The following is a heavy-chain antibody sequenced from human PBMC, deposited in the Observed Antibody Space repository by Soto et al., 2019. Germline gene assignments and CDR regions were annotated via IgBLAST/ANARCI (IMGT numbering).Heavy chain of an antibody. CDR2: INAYNGDT. V-gene: IGHV1-3*01. D-gene: IGHD6-13*01. Sequence: GASVKVSCKASGYTFTSYAIHWVRQAPGQRLEWMGWINAYNGDTKYSQNFQGRVTMTRETSTSTAYMELRSLTSDDTAVYYCARDPPSGKLFSHTTAAAGSLAYWGQGTLVTVSS. J-gene: IGHJ4*02. CDR1: GYTFTSYA. CDR3: ARDPPSGKLFSHTTAAAGSLAY.